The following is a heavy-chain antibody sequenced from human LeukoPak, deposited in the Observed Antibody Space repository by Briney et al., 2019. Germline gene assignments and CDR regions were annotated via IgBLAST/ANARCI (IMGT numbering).Heavy chain of an antibody. CDR2: IYYSGST. CDR3: ARQGSYSSYYDSRVDY. CDR1: GGSISSYY. V-gene: IGHV4-59*08. J-gene: IGHJ4*02. D-gene: IGHD3-22*01. Sequence: SETLSLTCTVSGGSISSYYWSWIRQPPGKGLEWIGYIYYSGSTNYNPSLKSRVTISVDTSKNQFSLKLSSVTAADTAVYYCARQGSYSSYYDSRVDYWGQGTLVTVSS.